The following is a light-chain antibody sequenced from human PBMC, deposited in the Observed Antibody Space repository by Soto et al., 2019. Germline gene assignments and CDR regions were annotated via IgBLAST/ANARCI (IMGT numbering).Light chain of an antibody. CDR1: QSISTW. J-gene: IGKJ2*02. CDR2: QAS. Sequence: DIQMTQSPSTLSASVGDRVTITCRASQSISTWLAWYQHKPGKAPKLLIYQASSLEGGVPSRFSGSGSGTEFTLTISSLQPDDFAAYYGQQYITYCRTFGQGTKVE. V-gene: IGKV1-5*03. CDR3: QQYITYCRT.